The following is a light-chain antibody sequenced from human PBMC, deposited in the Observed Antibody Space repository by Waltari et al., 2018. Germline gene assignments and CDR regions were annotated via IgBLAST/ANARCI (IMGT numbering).Light chain of an antibody. CDR1: QDIISW. V-gene: IGKV1-12*01. CDR3: LQTNTFPRA. Sequence: DIQMTQSPSSVSASVGDRVTITCRSTQDIISWLAWYQQKPGKAPKLLIYAASNLETGVPSRFSGSGSGTDFTLTINSLQPEDFATYYCLQTNTFPRAFGQGTKV. CDR2: AAS. J-gene: IGKJ1*01.